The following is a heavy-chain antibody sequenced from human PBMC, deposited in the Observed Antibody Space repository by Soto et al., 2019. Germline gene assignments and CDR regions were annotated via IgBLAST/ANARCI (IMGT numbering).Heavy chain of an antibody. D-gene: IGHD5-12*01. CDR2: IYYSGST. Sequence: SETLSLTCTVSGGSISSCDYYWSWIRQPPGKGLEWIGYIYYSGSTYYNPSLKSRVTISVDTSKNQFSLKLSSVTAADTAVYYCARGIGVEMATKGYYWGQGTLVTVS. CDR1: GGSISSCDYY. J-gene: IGHJ4*02. CDR3: ARGIGVEMATKGYY. V-gene: IGHV4-30-4*01.